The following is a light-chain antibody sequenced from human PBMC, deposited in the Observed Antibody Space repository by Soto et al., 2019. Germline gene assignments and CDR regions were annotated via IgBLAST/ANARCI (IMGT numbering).Light chain of an antibody. CDR3: QQHHNWLWT. CDR2: GAT. Sequence: EILMTQSPATLSVSPGERATLSCRASQTVTNNLAWFQQKPGQAPRLLIYGATTRATGVPDRFSGSGSGTEFTLTISSLQSEDFAVYYCQQHHNWLWTFGQGTKVDIK. CDR1: QTVTNN. J-gene: IGKJ1*01. V-gene: IGKV3-15*01.